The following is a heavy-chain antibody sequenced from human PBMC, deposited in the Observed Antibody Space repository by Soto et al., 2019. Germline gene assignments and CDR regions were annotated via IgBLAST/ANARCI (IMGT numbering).Heavy chain of an antibody. D-gene: IGHD5-12*01. Sequence: QLQLVQSAAEVKKPGASVRVSCKASGYPFIKYGISWIRQAPEQGLEWMGWIKVDSGYTNYAQKFQGRVTMTTDTSSDTAFMELRSLRSDDTAVYYFATSYDSGFDPWGKGTLVSGSS. CDR3: ATSYDSGFDP. V-gene: IGHV1-18*04. CDR2: IKVDSGYT. J-gene: IGHJ5*02. CDR1: GYPFIKYG.